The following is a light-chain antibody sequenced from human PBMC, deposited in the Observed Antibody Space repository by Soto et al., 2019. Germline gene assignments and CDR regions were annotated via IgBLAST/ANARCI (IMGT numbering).Light chain of an antibody. Sequence: TQSPATLSVSPGERATLSCRASQSVSSNLAWYHQKVGQAPRLPIYDASNRATGIPARFSGSGSGTDFTLTISRLEPEDFAVYYCQQYGNSPRSFGGGTKVDIK. J-gene: IGKJ4*01. CDR2: DAS. CDR1: QSVSSN. CDR3: QQYGNSPRS. V-gene: IGKV3-20*01.